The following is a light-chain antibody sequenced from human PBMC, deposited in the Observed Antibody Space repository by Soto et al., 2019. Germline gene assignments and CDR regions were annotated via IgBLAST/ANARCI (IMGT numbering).Light chain of an antibody. CDR3: MQAQQTPPT. CDR2: FGS. Sequence: DIVMTQSPLSLPVTPGEPASISCNSSQSLLQSNGYNYLDWYLQKPGQSPQLLIYFGSYRASGVPDRFSGSGSGTDFTLKIRRVEAVDVGIYYCMQAQQTPPTFGQGTRVEIK. J-gene: IGKJ1*01. CDR1: QSLLQSNGYNY. V-gene: IGKV2-28*01.